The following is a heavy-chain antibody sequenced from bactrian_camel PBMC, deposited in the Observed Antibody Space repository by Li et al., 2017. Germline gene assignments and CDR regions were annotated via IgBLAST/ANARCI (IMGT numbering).Heavy chain of an antibody. CDR2: INSGGGPT. J-gene: IGHJ4*01. CDR3: ASSPLKPKPWTAVSEYNT. D-gene: IGHD8*01. CDR1: GYLANTYC. Sequence: VQLVESGGGSVQAGGSLRLSCASSGYLANTYCLAWFRQAPGKEREGVASINSGGGPTYYADSVKGRFTLSEDSAKNTLYLQMDALKPEDTAIYYCASSPLKPKPWTAVSEYNTWGQGTQVTVS. V-gene: IGHV3S1*01.